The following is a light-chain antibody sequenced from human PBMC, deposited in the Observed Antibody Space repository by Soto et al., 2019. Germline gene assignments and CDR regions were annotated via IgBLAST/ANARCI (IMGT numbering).Light chain of an antibody. CDR3: QTGGSSGV. V-gene: IGLV4-69*01. CDR1: SGHSSYA. J-gene: IGLJ3*02. Sequence: QSVLTQSPSASASLGASVKLTCTLSSGHSSYAIAWHQQQPEKGPQFLIKINSDGSHNRGDGISDRFSGSSSGAERYLTISSLQSEDEADYYCQTGGSSGVFGGGTKLTVL. CDR2: INSDGSH.